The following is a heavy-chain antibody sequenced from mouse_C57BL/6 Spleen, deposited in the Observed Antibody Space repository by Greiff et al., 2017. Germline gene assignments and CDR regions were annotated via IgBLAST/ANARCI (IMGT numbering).Heavy chain of an antibody. Sequence: VQLQQSGAELVRPGSSVKLSCKASGYTFTSYWMDWVKQRPGQGLEWIGNIYPSDSETHYNQKFKDKATLTVDKSASTAYMQLSSLTSEDSAVYYCANVTTVVYFDYWGQGTTLTVSS. CDR2: IYPSDSET. D-gene: IGHD1-1*01. CDR3: ANVTTVVYFDY. J-gene: IGHJ2*01. CDR1: GYTFTSYW. V-gene: IGHV1-61*01.